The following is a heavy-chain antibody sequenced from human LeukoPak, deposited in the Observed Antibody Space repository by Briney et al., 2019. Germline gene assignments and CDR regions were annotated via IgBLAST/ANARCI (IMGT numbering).Heavy chain of an antibody. Sequence: GGSLRLSCAASGFTFSSYAMSWVRQAPGKGLEWVSAISGSGGSKYYADSVKGRFTISRDNSKNTLYLQMNSLRAEDTAVYYCAKALGYCSSTSCYGGTYDAFDIWGQGTMVTVSS. CDR1: GFTFSSYA. J-gene: IGHJ3*02. CDR3: AKALGYCSSTSCYGGTYDAFDI. D-gene: IGHD2-2*01. V-gene: IGHV3-23*01. CDR2: ISGSGGSK.